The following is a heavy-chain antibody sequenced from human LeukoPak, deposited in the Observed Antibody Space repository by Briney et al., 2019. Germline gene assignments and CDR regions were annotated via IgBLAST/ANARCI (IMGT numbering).Heavy chain of an antibody. CDR3: ESCLGDGIAGLGVFQH. J-gene: IGHJ1*01. D-gene: IGHD5-24*01. CDR1: GGTFSSYA. CDR2: IIPIFGTA. V-gene: IGHV1-69*05. Sequence: SVKVSCKASGGTFSSYAISWVRQAPGQGLEWMGGIIPIFGTANYAQKFQGRVTITTDESTSTAYMELSSLRSEDTAVYYCESCLGDGIAGLGVFQHWGKGTLVTVSS.